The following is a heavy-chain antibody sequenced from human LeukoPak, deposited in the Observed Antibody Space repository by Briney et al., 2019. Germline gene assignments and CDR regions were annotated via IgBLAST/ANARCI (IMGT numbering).Heavy chain of an antibody. Sequence: ASVKVSCKASGYSFTGHYMHWVRQAPGQGLEWMGIINPSGGSTSYAQKFQGRVTMTRDTSTSTVYMELSSLRSEDTAVYYCARGYVVGYLHVYYYYMDVWGKGTTVTISS. CDR3: ARGYVVGYLHVYYYYMDV. J-gene: IGHJ6*03. D-gene: IGHD2-15*01. CDR2: INPSGGST. CDR1: GYSFTGHY. V-gene: IGHV1-46*01.